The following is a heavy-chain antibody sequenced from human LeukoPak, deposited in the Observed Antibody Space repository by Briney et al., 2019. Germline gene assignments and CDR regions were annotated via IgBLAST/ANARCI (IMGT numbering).Heavy chain of an antibody. Sequence: PGGSLRLSCAASGFTFSSYSMNWVRQAPGKGLEWVSSISSSSSYIYYADSVKGRFTISRDNAKNSLFLQMNSLRAEDTAVYYCARDTCGRDCYGLFDPWGQGTLVTVSS. V-gene: IGHV3-21*01. J-gene: IGHJ5*02. CDR2: ISSSSSYI. CDR1: GFTFSSYS. CDR3: ARDTCGRDCYGLFDP. D-gene: IGHD2-21*02.